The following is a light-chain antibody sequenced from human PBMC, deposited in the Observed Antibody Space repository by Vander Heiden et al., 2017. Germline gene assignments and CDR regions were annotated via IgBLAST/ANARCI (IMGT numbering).Light chain of an antibody. J-gene: IGKJ1*01. V-gene: IGKV4-1*01. CDR2: GAA. CDR1: QSVLYSSNNKNY. Sequence: DIVMTQSPDSLAVSLGERATINCESSQSVLYSSNNKNYLAWYQQKPGQPPKLLMYGAATRESGVPDRFSGSGSGTDFTLTISSLQAEDVAVYYCQQYYSTPWTFGQGTKVEIK. CDR3: QQYYSTPWT.